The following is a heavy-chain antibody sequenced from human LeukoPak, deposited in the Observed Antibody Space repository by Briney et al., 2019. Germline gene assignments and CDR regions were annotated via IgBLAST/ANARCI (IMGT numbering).Heavy chain of an antibody. CDR2: ISYDGSNK. V-gene: IGHV3-30*18. CDR1: GFTFSSYG. Sequence: GGSLRLSCAASGFTFSSYGMHWVRQAPGKGLEWVAVISYDGSNKYYADSVKGRFTISRDNSKNTLYLQMNSLRAEDTAVYYCAKSDRVYGPIGYWGQGTLVTVSS. J-gene: IGHJ4*02. D-gene: IGHD3-10*01. CDR3: AKSDRVYGPIGY.